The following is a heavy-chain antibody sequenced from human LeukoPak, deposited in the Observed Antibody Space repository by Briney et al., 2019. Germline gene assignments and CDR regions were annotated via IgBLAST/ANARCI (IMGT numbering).Heavy chain of an antibody. J-gene: IGHJ3*02. Sequence: SETLSLTCTVSGGSISSSSYYWGWIRQPPGKGLEWIGSIYYSGSTYYNPSLKSRVTISVDTSKKQFSLKLSSVTAADTAVYYCASRDANTAAAFDIWGQGTMLTVSS. V-gene: IGHV4-39*07. CDR3: ASRDANTAAAFDI. CDR2: IYYSGST. CDR1: GGSISSSSYY. D-gene: IGHD2-21*02.